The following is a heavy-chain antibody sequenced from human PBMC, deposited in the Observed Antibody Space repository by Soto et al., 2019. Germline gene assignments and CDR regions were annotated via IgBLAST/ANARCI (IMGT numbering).Heavy chain of an antibody. D-gene: IGHD3-10*01. Sequence: SETLSLTCAVSGGSISSSNWWSWVRQPPGKGLEWIGEIYHSGSTNYNPSLKSRVTISVDKSKNQFSLKLSSVTAADTAVYYCARGRYTMVRGVIIVYWGQGTLVTVSS. V-gene: IGHV4-4*02. CDR3: ARGRYTMVRGVIIVY. CDR2: IYHSGST. CDR1: GGSISSSNW. J-gene: IGHJ4*02.